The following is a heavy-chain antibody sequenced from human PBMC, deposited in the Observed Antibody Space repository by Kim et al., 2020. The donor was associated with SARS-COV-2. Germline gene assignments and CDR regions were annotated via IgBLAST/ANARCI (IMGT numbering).Heavy chain of an antibody. CDR2: ISSSGGTT. Sequence: GGSLRLSCAASGFSFSDYYMSWIRQAPGKGLEWVSYISSSGGTTYYADSVEGRFTISRDNAKNSLYLQLNSLRAEDTAVYYCSPYGEFRGQFFQHWGQGTLVTVSS. CDR1: GFSFSDYY. J-gene: IGHJ1*01. V-gene: IGHV3-11*01. D-gene: IGHD4-17*01. CDR3: SPYGEFRGQFFQH.